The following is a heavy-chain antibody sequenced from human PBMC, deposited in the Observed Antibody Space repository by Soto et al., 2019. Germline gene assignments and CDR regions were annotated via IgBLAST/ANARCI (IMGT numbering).Heavy chain of an antibody. CDR2: SSGSGYGT. Sequence: EVQLLESGGGLVQPGESLRLSCAASGFTFSSDVMSWVRQTPGKGLEWVSASSGSGYGTFYADSLEGRFTISRDNAKTTRYAQMNSLRAEDTAIYYCARVVAIYGSGSFSDSWGQGTLVTVSS. V-gene: IGHV3-23*01. CDR3: ARVVAIYGSGSFSDS. CDR1: GFTFSSDV. J-gene: IGHJ4*02. D-gene: IGHD3-10*01.